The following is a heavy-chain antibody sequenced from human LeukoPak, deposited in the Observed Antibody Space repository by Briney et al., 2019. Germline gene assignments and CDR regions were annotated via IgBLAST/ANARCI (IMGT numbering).Heavy chain of an antibody. CDR2: ISGSGGNI. CDR3: AGGSQYNILTGFIVGAMDDFDY. D-gene: IGHD3-9*01. Sequence: GGTLRLSCVGSGFIFRTSGMSWVRHSPAKGLEWVSVISGSGGNIHYADSVKGRFTISKDSSKNTLDLQMNSLRTEDTAVYYCAGGSQYNILTGFIVGAMDDFDYWGQGTLVTVSS. V-gene: IGHV3-23*01. J-gene: IGHJ4*02. CDR1: GFIFRTSG.